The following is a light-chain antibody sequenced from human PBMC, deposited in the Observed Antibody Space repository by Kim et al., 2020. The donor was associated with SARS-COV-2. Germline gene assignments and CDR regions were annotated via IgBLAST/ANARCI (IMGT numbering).Light chain of an antibody. J-gene: IGLJ1*01. Sequence: PGKTASITCGGNDIGSKSVHWYQQRPGQAPVLVLYYNTDRPSGIPERFSGSNSGNTATLTINRVEAGDEADYYCQVWDISSDHYVFGTGTKVTVL. CDR2: YNT. V-gene: IGLV3-21*04. CDR3: QVWDISSDHYV. CDR1: DIGSKS.